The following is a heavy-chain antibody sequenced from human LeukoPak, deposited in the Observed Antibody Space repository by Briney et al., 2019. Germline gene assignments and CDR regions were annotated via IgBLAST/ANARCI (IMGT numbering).Heavy chain of an antibody. CDR1: GFTFSSYG. Sequence: GRSLRLSCAASGFTFSSYGMHWVRQAPGKGLEWVAVISYDGSNKYYADPVKGRFTISRDNSKNTLYLQMNSLRAEDTAVYYCAKDSGSGSYYFDYWGQGTLVTVSS. V-gene: IGHV3-30*18. CDR2: ISYDGSNK. D-gene: IGHD3-10*01. CDR3: AKDSGSGSYYFDY. J-gene: IGHJ4*02.